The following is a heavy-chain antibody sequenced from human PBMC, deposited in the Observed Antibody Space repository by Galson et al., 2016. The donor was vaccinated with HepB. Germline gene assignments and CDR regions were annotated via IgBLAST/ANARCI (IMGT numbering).Heavy chain of an antibody. J-gene: IGHJ5*02. D-gene: IGHD6-19*01. Sequence: SLRLSCAASGFTFSIYAMNWVRQPXXRGLXXVSTVMGSGVTTYYADSVKGRFTVSRDNFRNTVYLQMDSLRGEDTAVYYCEKDFGREVYGSSGPWGPGTLVTVSS. V-gene: IGHV3-23*01. CDR1: GFTFSIYA. CDR3: EKDFGREVYGSSGP. CDR2: VMGSGVTT.